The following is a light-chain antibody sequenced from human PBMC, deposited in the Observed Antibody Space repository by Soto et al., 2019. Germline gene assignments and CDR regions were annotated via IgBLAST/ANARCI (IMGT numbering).Light chain of an antibody. V-gene: IGKV1-6*01. CDR3: LQDYNYPRT. J-gene: IGKJ1*01. CDR2: AAS. Sequence: AIQMTQPPSSLSASVGDRVTITSRPSQGIRNDLGWYQQKPGKAPKLLIYAASSLHSGVPSRFSGSGSGTDFTLTISSLQPEDFATYYCLQDYNYPRTFGQGTKVDI. CDR1: QGIRND.